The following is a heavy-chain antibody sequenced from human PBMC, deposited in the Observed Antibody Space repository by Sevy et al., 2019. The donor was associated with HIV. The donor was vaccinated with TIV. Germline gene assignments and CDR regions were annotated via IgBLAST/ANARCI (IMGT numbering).Heavy chain of an antibody. CDR1: GFTFSNYW. D-gene: IGHD3-16*01. J-gene: IGHJ4*02. CDR2: IRGDGTTT. CDR3: ARYAYDSNFDY. V-gene: IGHV3-74*01. Sequence: GGSLRLSCAASGFTFSNYWMHWVHQVPGKGPTWVSIIRGDGTTTVYANSVKGRLTISRYNAKNTLFLQINNLRSEETATYYCARYAYDSNFDYWGQGTLVTVSA.